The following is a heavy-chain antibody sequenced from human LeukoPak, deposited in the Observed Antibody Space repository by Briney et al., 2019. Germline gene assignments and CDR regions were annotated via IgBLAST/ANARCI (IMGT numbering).Heavy chain of an antibody. CDR1: GGSISSSSYY. CDR3: ARSSGQWSRNYYYHYMDV. CDR2: IYYSGSN. V-gene: IGHV4-39*02. D-gene: IGHD3-3*01. Sequence: SETLSLTCTVSGGSISSSSYYWGWIRQPPRQGLEWVGSIYYSGSNTSNPSLKSRVTISVDTYKNHFSLTLVSSTATATALYSCARSSGQWSRNYYYHYMDVWGRRTTVTISS. J-gene: IGHJ6*03.